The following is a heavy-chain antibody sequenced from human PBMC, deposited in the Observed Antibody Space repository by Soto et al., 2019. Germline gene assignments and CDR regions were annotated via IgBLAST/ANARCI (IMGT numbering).Heavy chain of an antibody. J-gene: IGHJ4*02. V-gene: IGHV3-30-3*01. CDR2: ISSDGNHK. D-gene: IGHD1-26*01. CDR3: ARWEQPLFDY. CDR1: GFNVSAYT. Sequence: QVKLVESGGGVVQPGRSLRLSCAASGFNVSAYTMHWVRQAPGKGLEWVAVISSDGNHKYYTDSVKGRFTISRDTSTNTLYLQMNSLRAEDTAVYYCARWEQPLFDYWGLGTLVTVSS.